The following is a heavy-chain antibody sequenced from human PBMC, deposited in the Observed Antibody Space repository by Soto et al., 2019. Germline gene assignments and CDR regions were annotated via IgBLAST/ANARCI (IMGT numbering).Heavy chain of an antibody. CDR2: IDYSGTT. V-gene: IGHV4-39*01. J-gene: IGHJ6*02. CDR3: ARRASRQAYFGLDV. CDR1: GGSINISSYF. Sequence: QLQLQESGPGLVKPSETLSLTCSVSGGSINISSYFWGWIRQPPGKGLEWIGTIDYSGTTYYNPSLKSRVSISIDTSKNQFSLNLSSVAAADTAVYYCARRASRQAYFGLDVWGQGTTVTASS.